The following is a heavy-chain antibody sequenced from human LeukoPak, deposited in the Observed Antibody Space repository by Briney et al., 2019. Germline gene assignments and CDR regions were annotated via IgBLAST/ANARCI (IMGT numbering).Heavy chain of an antibody. CDR1: GGSISSYY. D-gene: IGHD2-8*01. Sequence: SETLSLTCTVSGGSISSYYWSWIRQPAGKGLEWIGGIYPSGSTNYNPSLKSRVTMSVDTSKNQFSLKLSSVTAAGTAVYYCASDGPRLGRMNGFDPWGQGTLVTVSS. CDR2: IYPSGST. V-gene: IGHV4-4*07. CDR3: ASDGPRLGRMNGFDP. J-gene: IGHJ5*02.